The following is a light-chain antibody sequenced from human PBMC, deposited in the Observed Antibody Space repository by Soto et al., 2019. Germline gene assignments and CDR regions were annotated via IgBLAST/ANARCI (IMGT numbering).Light chain of an antibody. CDR3: QQLNSSPRT. V-gene: IGKV1-9*01. CDR1: QGIASN. Sequence: DIHLTQSPSFLSASVGDRVTITCRASQGIASNLAWYQQKPGKAPKLLIYAASALQSGVPSRFSASGSGTEFTRTISSLQPEEFATYYGQQLNSSPRTFSQGTKVEIK. J-gene: IGKJ1*01. CDR2: AAS.